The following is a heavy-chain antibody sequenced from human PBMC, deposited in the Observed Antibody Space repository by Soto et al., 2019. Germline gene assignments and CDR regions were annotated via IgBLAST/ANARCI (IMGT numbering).Heavy chain of an antibody. V-gene: IGHV1-18*01. J-gene: IGHJ5*02. Sequence: QVQLVQSGAEVKKPGASVKVSCKASGYTFTSYGISWVRQAAGQGLEGMGWISAYNGNTKYAQKLQGRVTRTTDTSTSTDYMELRSMRSDDTAVYYCARDEAYKWNDGGWFDPWGQGTLVTVSS. CDR1: GYTFTSYG. CDR3: ARDEAYKWNDGGWFDP. CDR2: ISAYNGNT. D-gene: IGHD1-1*01.